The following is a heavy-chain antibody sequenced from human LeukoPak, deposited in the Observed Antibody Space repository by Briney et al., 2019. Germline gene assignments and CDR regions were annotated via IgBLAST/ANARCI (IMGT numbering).Heavy chain of an antibody. D-gene: IGHD6-13*01. CDR1: GYTFTGYC. J-gene: IGHJ6*02. CDR3: AREYSRNAGRGGMDV. CDR2: INPNSGGT. Sequence: ASVKVSCKASGYTFTGYCMHWVRQAPGQGLEWMGWINPNSGGTNYAQKFQGRVTMTRDTSISTAYMELSRLRSDDTAVYYCAREYSRNAGRGGMDVWGQGTTVTVSS. V-gene: IGHV1-2*02.